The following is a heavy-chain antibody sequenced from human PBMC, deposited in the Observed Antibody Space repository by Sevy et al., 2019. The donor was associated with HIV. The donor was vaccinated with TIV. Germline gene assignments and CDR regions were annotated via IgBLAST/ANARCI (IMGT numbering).Heavy chain of an antibody. V-gene: IGHV3-74*01. J-gene: IGHJ5*02. D-gene: IGHD2-21*01. CDR3: AKTSLGLWRGWFDP. CDR2: INGDGSST. CDR1: GFTFSSYW. Sequence: GGSLRLSCAASGFTFSSYWMHWVRQAPGKGLVWDSRINGDGSSTTYADSLKGRFTISRDNAKNTLYLQMNSLRAEDTAVYYCAKTSLGLWRGWFDPWGQGTLVTVSS.